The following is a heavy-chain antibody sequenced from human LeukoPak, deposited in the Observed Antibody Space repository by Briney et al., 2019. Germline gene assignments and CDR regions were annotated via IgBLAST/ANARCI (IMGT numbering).Heavy chain of an antibody. D-gene: IGHD6-13*01. CDR2: FYASGTT. CDR1: GGSISSYY. CDR3: AKDSSTWGNLAGHFDS. J-gene: IGHJ4*02. V-gene: IGHV4-4*07. Sequence: SETLSLACTVSGGSISSYYWSWIRQPAGRGLEWIGRFYASGTTNTSPSLKSRVTMSVDTSKNQFSLKLSSVTAADTAVFYCAKDSSTWGNLAGHFDSWGQGTLVTVSS.